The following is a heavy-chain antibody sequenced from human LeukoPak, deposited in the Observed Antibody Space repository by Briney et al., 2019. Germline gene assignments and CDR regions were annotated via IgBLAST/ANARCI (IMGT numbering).Heavy chain of an antibody. CDR2: ISAYNGNT. Sequence: ASVKVSCKASGYTFTSYGISWVRQAPGQGLEWMGWISAYNGNTNYAQKFQGRVTMTRDTSISTAYMELSRLRSDDTAVYYCARGDIVVVPAAGLDYYYYMDVWGKGTTVTVSS. V-gene: IGHV1-18*01. J-gene: IGHJ6*03. CDR3: ARGDIVVVPAAGLDYYYYMDV. CDR1: GYTFTSYG. D-gene: IGHD2-2*01.